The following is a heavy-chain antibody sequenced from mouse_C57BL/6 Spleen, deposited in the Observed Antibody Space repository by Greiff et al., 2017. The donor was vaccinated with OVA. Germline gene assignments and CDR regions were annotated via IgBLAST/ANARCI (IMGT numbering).Heavy chain of an antibody. D-gene: IGHD1-1*01. CDR1: GYAFSSYW. Sequence: QVQLKESGAELVKPGASVKISCKASGYAFSSYWMNWVKQRPGKGLEWIGQIYPGDGDTNYNGKFKGKATLTADKSSSTAYMQLSSLTSEDSAVYFCARYYYGSSYGYYAMDYWGQGTSVTVSS. V-gene: IGHV1-80*01. CDR3: ARYYYGSSYGYYAMDY. CDR2: IYPGDGDT. J-gene: IGHJ4*01.